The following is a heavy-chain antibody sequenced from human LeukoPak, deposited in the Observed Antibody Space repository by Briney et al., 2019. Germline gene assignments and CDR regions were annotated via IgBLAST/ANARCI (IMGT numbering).Heavy chain of an antibody. CDR3: ARDHVTMVRGATDAFDI. CDR2: ISGSGGST. CDR1: GFTFSSYA. J-gene: IGHJ3*02. Sequence: GGSLRLSCAASGFTFSSYAMSWVRQAPGKGLEWVSAISGSGGSTYYADSVKGRFTISRDNSKNTLYLQMNSLRAEDTAVYYCARDHVTMVRGATDAFDIWGQGTMVTVSS. D-gene: IGHD3-10*01. V-gene: IGHV3-23*01.